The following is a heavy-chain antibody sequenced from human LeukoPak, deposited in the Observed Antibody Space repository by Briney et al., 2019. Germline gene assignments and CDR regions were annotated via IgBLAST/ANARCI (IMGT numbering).Heavy chain of an antibody. CDR1: GGSISSGSYY. Sequence: PSETLSLTCTVSGGSISSGSYYWSWIRQPAGKGLEWIGRIYTSGSTNYNPSLKSRVTISVDTSKNQFSLKLSSVTAADTAVNYCVREDYYDSSGYYFDYWGQGTLVTVSS. CDR2: IYTSGST. V-gene: IGHV4-61*02. CDR3: VREDYYDSSGYYFDY. D-gene: IGHD3-22*01. J-gene: IGHJ4*02.